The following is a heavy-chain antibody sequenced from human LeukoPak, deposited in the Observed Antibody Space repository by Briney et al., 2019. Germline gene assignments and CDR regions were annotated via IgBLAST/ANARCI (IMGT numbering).Heavy chain of an antibody. J-gene: IGHJ4*02. D-gene: IGHD2-2*02. CDR1: GGSISSYH. CDR3: AKMEGVLLSTWYYSH. V-gene: IGHV4-59*01. CDR2: IYYSGST. Sequence: PSETLSLTCTVSGGSISSYHWNWIRQPPGKGLEWIGYIYYSGSTNYNPSLKSRVTISVDTSKNQFSLRLSPLNAADTAVYYCAKMEGVLLSTWYYSHWGQGTLVTVSS.